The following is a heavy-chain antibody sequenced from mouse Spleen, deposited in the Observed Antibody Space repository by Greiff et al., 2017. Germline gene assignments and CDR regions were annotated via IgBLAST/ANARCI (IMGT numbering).Heavy chain of an antibody. CDR2: IYPRSGNT. V-gene: IGHV1-81*01. CDR3: ARGDAAYWYFDV. J-gene: IGHJ1*01. Sequence: VQLVESGAELARPGASVKLSCKASGYTFTSYGISWVKQRTGQGLEWIGEIYPRSGNTYYNEKFKGKATLTADKSSSTAYMELRSLTSEDSAVYFCARGDAAYWYFDVWGAGTTVTVSS. CDR1: GYTFTSYG.